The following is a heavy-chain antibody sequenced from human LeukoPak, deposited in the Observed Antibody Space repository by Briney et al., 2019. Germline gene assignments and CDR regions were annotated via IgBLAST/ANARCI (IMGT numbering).Heavy chain of an antibody. CDR2: IRYDGSNK. D-gene: IGHD1-26*01. V-gene: IGHV3-30*02. CDR1: GFTFSSYG. Sequence: GGSLRLSCAASGFTFSSYGMHWVRQAPGKGLEWVAFIRYDGSNKYYADSVKGRFTISRDNSKNTLYLQMNSLRAEDTAVYYCARKIEGGATDSWGYYFDYWGQGTLVTVSS. J-gene: IGHJ4*02. CDR3: ARKIEGGATDSWGYYFDY.